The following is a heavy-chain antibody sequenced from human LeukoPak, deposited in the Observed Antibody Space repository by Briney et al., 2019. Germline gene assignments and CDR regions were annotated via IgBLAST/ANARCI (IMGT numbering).Heavy chain of an antibody. CDR1: GFTFNNYA. Sequence: GGSLRLSCAASGFTFNNYAMSWVRQAPGKGLEWVSTISGGGSSTYYADSVKGRFTISRDNSKNTLYLQMNSLRAEDSAVYYCAKESGGRYYYDSGAYFDYWGQGTLVTVSS. CDR2: ISGGGSST. D-gene: IGHD3-22*01. J-gene: IGHJ4*02. V-gene: IGHV3-23*01. CDR3: AKESGGRYYYDSGAYFDY.